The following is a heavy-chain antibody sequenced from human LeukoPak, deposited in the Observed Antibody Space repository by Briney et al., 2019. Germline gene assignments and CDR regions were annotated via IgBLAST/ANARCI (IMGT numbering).Heavy chain of an antibody. CDR2: ISGSGGST. D-gene: IGHD2-15*01. CDR1: GFPFSSYA. Sequence: HPGGSLRLSCAASGFPFSSYAMSWVRQAPGKGLEWVSAISGSGGSTFYADSVKGRFTISGDNPKNTLYLQMNTLRAEDTAVYYCAKNRGDITSSRVGCDYWGQGALVTVSS. J-gene: IGHJ4*02. V-gene: IGHV3-23*01. CDR3: AKNRGDITSSRVGCDY.